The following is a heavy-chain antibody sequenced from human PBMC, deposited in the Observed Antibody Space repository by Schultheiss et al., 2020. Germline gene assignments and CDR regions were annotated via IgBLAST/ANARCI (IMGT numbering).Heavy chain of an antibody. CDR1: GGSISSYY. Sequence: SETLSLTCTVSGGSISSYYWSWIRQPPGKGLEWIGYIYHSGSTYYNPSLKSRVTISVDRSKNQFSLKLTSVTAADTAVYYCARASPSGGYYYDSSGLGFDPWGQGTLVNVYS. V-gene: IGHV4-4*09. CDR3: ARASPSGGYYYDSSGLGFDP. J-gene: IGHJ5*02. CDR2: IYHSGST. D-gene: IGHD3-22*01.